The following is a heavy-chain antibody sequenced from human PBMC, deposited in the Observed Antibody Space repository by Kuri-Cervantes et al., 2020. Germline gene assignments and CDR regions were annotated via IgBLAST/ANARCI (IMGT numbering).Heavy chain of an antibody. D-gene: IGHD1-1*01. CDR1: GFTFSSYA. J-gene: IGHJ1*01. V-gene: IGHV3-48*04. CDR2: ISGSGSPI. Sequence: GGSLRLSCAASGFTFSSYAMSWVRQAPGKGLEWVSYISGSGSPIYYADSLKGRFTISSDSAKNSLYLQMNSLGAEDTAVYYCARCGSERCGYFQHWGQGTLVTVSS. CDR3: ARCGSERCGYFQH.